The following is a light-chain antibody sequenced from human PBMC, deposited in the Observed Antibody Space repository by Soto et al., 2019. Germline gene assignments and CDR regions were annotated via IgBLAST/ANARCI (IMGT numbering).Light chain of an antibody. CDR2: GAS. Sequence: EIELTQSPGTLSLSPGESATLSCRASQSFSTNYVAWYQHKAGQAPRLLIYGASTRATGIPDRFSGSGSWTEYTLTISRVEPEDFAVYYCQQYASSMVYTFGQGTKLEVK. CDR1: QSFSTNY. V-gene: IGKV3-20*01. J-gene: IGKJ2*01. CDR3: QQYASSMVYT.